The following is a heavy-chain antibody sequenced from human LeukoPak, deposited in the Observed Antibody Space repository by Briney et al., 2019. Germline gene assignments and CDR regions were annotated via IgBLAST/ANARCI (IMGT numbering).Heavy chain of an antibody. CDR2: ISGSGGST. V-gene: IGHV3-23*01. Sequence: PGGSLRLSCAASGFTFSSYAMSWVRQAPGKGLEWVSSISGSGGSTYYSDSVKGRFTISRDNSKNTLYLQLNSLRAEDTAIYYCAKDRSSGWYDAFDIWGQGTMVIVSS. J-gene: IGHJ3*02. CDR3: AKDRSSGWYDAFDI. D-gene: IGHD6-19*01. CDR1: GFTFSSYA.